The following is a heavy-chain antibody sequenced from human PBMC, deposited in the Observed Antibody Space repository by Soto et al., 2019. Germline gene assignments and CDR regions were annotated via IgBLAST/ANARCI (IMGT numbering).Heavy chain of an antibody. CDR1: GFTFSSFA. Sequence: ESGGGLVQPGGSLRLSCAASGFTFSSFAMSWVRQAPGKGLEWVSAISGSASHTYYADSVKGRLTISRDDSKNTLYLQMNSLRAEDTAVYYCAKATYSSGWRYYFDYWGQGTLVTVSS. CDR3: AKATYSSGWRYYFDY. V-gene: IGHV3-23*01. D-gene: IGHD6-19*01. CDR2: ISGSASHT. J-gene: IGHJ4*02.